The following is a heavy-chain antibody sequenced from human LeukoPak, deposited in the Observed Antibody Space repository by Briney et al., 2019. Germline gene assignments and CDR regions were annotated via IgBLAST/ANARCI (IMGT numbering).Heavy chain of an antibody. CDR1: GGSISSNY. CDR2: IFYTGST. V-gene: IGHV4-59*08. Sequence: SETLSLTCTVSGGSISSNYWSWIRQPPGKGLEWIGYIFYTGSTNYNPSLKSRVTISVDTSKNQFSLKLSSVTAADTAVYYCARHLARAFDIWGQGTMVTVSS. J-gene: IGHJ3*02. CDR3: ARHLARAFDI.